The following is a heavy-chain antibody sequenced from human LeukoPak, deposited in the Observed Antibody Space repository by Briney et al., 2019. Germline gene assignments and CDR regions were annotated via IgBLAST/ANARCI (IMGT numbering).Heavy chain of an antibody. D-gene: IGHD3-10*01. CDR3: APQLWFGEYYYFDY. CDR2: ISAYNGNT. Sequence: ASVKVSCKASGYTFTSYGISWVRQAPGQGLEWMGWISAYNGNTNYAQKFQGRVTMTEDTSTDTAYMELSSLRSEDTAVYYCAPQLWFGEYYYFDYWGQGTLVTVSS. CDR1: GYTFTSYG. V-gene: IGHV1-18*01. J-gene: IGHJ4*02.